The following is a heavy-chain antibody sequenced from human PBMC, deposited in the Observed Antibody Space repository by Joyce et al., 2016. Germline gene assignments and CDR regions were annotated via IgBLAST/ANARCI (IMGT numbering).Heavy chain of an antibody. V-gene: IGHV1-69*06. Sequence: APGQGLEWMGGITPIFATAKYAQKFQTRLTITADKSTNTAYMELSSLRSEDTAIYYCVRVRQSGNINDYWGQGPRSPSPQ. CDR2: ITPIFATA. J-gene: IGHJ4*02. CDR3: VRVRQSGNINDY.